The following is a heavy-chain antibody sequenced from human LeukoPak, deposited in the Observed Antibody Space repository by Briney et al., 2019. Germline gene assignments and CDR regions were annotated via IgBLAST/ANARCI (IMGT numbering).Heavy chain of an antibody. Sequence: HTLSLTCAISGDSISSNSAAWAWRRQSPARGVEWVVSTSCRSNSYNDYAVSVSSRITVNTSTSKNQFSLQLNSVTPEDTAMYYCSGGTHWFYSWCQGTLVTVSS. V-gene: IGHV6-1*01. J-gene: IGHJ5*01. D-gene: IGHD2-15*01. CDR2: TSCRSNSYN. CDR1: GDSISSNSAA. CDR3: SGGTHWFYS.